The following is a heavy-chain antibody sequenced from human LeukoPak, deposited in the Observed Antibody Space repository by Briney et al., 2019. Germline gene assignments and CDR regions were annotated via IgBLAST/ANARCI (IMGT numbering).Heavy chain of an antibody. Sequence: PGGSLRLSCAASGFTFRNYAIHWVRQAPGKGLDWVAVVSFDGSEKYYADSVKGRFTISSDNSKKTLYLQMNTLTPDDTAVYYCTRSKRGPFDYWGQGTLVTVSS. CDR3: TRSKRGPFDY. J-gene: IGHJ4*01. CDR2: VSFDGSEK. CDR1: GFTFRNYA. V-gene: IGHV3-30-3*01.